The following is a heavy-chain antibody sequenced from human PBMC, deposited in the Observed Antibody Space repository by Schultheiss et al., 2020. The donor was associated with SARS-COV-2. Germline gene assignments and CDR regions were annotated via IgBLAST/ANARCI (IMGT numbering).Heavy chain of an antibody. Sequence: GGSLRLSCAASGFTFSSYEMNWVRQAPGKGLEWVSYISSSGSTIYYADSVKGRFTISRDNAKNSLYLQMNSLRAEDTAVYYCARDQGCSSTSCYRDDAFDIWGQGTMVTVSS. CDR3: ARDQGCSSTSCYRDDAFDI. D-gene: IGHD2-2*02. V-gene: IGHV3-48*03. CDR2: ISSSGSTI. CDR1: GFTFSSYE. J-gene: IGHJ3*02.